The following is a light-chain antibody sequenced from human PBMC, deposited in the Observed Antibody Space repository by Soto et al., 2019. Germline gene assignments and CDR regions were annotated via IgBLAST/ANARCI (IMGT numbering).Light chain of an antibody. Sequence: QSALTQPDSVSGSPGQSITISCTGTSSDVGGYNYVSWYQHHPGKAPKLLIYDVNSRPSGVSDRFSGSKSGNMASLTISGLQAEDEADYYCSSYTSSSTEVFGTGTKLTVL. J-gene: IGLJ1*01. CDR2: DVN. V-gene: IGLV2-14*03. CDR1: SSDVGGYNY. CDR3: SSYTSSSTEV.